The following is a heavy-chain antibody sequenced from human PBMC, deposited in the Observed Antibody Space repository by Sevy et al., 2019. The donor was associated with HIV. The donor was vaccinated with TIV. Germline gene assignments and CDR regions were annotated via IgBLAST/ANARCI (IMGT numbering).Heavy chain of an antibody. CDR3: ARDRRFCGNECYLYYYYGMYV. D-gene: IGHD3-16*02. Sequence: WGSLRLSCAASGFNVNDNYMTWVRQAPGKGLEWVSIIHSDGSSYYADSVKGRFTMSRDDSKNIVNLQMNSLRADDTAVYYCARDRRFCGNECYLYYYYGMYVWGQGTAVTVSS. CDR1: GFNVNDNY. V-gene: IGHV3-53*01. J-gene: IGHJ6*02. CDR2: IHSDGSS.